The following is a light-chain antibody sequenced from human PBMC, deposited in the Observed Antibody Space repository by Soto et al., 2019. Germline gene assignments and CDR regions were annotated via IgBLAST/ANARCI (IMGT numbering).Light chain of an antibody. CDR1: SSDVGTYNL. CDR2: DVN. CDR3: CSNAVGSTYV. Sequence: QSALTQPRSVSGSPGQSVSISCTGTSSDVGTYNLVSWYQQHPGKAPKLMIYDVNKRPSGVPDRFSGSKSGNTASLTISGLQAEDEADYYCCSNAVGSTYVFGTGTKVTVL. V-gene: IGLV2-11*01. J-gene: IGLJ1*01.